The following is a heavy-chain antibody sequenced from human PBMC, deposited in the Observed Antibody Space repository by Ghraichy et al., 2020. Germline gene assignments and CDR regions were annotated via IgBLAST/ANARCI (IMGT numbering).Heavy chain of an antibody. V-gene: IGHV1-24*01. Sequence: ASVKVSCKVSGYTLTDLSIHWVRQAPGKGLEWMGGFDPEDVATVYAQNFQGRVTMTEDRSTDTAYVELSSLRLEDTAVYYCATLRLSGSDDIVSTNFDLASWGQGTLVTVSS. CDR1: GYTLTDLS. J-gene: IGHJ4*02. CDR3: ATLRLSGSDDIVSTNFDLAS. CDR2: FDPEDVAT. D-gene: IGHD1-26*01.